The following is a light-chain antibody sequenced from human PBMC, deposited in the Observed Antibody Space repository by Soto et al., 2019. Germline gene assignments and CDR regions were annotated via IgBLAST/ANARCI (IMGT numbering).Light chain of an antibody. V-gene: IGKV1-17*01. CDR2: EIS. CDR1: QGVRSS. J-gene: IGKJ3*01. CDR3: LQHNSYPFT. Sequence: DIQMTQSPSSLSASAGDRVTITCRASQGVRSSLDWYQQKPGKAPKRLIYEISSLQSGVPSRFSGSGSGTEFTLTISSLQPEDFATYYCLQHNSYPFTCGPGTKVDIK.